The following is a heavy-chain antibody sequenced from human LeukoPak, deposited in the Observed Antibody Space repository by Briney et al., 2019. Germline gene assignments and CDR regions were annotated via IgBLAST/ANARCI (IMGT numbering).Heavy chain of an antibody. Sequence: GGSLRLSCAASGFTFSRFDMSWVRQAPGKGLERVAGISGSGVNKYYADSVKGRFTISRDNSKNTVYLQMSSLRADDTAVYYCAKAGAYYDILTGYYPPLYDYYGMDVWGQGTTVTVSS. CDR2: ISGSGVNK. D-gene: IGHD3-9*01. CDR1: GFTFSRFD. J-gene: IGHJ6*02. V-gene: IGHV3-23*01. CDR3: AKAGAYYDILTGYYPPLYDYYGMDV.